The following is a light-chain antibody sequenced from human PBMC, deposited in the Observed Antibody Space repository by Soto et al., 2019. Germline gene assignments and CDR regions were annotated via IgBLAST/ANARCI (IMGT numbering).Light chain of an antibody. CDR3: SSYTSSSIPYV. V-gene: IGLV2-14*01. CDR1: SSDVGGYNY. J-gene: IGLJ1*01. CDR2: EVS. Sequence: SALTQPASVSGSPGQSITSSGTGTSSDVGGYNYVSWYQQHPGKAPKLMIYEVSNRPSGVSNRFSGSKSGNTASLTISGLQAEDEADYYCSSYTSSSIPYVFGTGTKVTVL.